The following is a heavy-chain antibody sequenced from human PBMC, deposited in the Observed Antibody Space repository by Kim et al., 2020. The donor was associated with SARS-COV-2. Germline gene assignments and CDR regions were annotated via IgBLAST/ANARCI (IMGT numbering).Heavy chain of an antibody. Sequence: ASVKVSCKASGYTFTRYSISWVRQAPGQGPEWMGWINTNTGNPTYAPGFKGRIISSSDTSVSTAYLQMSSLKPEDTAVYYCARVQFAGFTVGVEYPPYYGGQGPLVTVSS. CDR3: ARVQFAGFTVGVEYPPYY. CDR2: INTNTGNP. CDR1: GYTFTRYS. J-gene: IGHJ4*02. V-gene: IGHV7-4-1*02. D-gene: IGHD1-26*01.